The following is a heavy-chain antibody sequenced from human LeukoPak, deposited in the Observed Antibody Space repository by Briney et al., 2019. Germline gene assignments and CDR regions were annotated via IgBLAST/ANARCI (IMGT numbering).Heavy chain of an antibody. D-gene: IGHD5-24*01. CDR3: AKAHRAWATINSGGAFDI. Sequence: GGSLRLSCAASGFTFSSYWMHWVRQAPGKGLVWVSRINSDGSSTSYADSVKGRFTISRDNAKNTLYLQMNSLRAEDTAVYYCAKAHRAWATINSGGAFDIWGQGTMVTVSS. CDR2: INSDGSST. J-gene: IGHJ3*02. V-gene: IGHV3-74*01. CDR1: GFTFSSYW.